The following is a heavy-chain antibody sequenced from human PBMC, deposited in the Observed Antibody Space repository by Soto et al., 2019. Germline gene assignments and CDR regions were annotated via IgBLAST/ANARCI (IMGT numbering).Heavy chain of an antibody. CDR1: GGSISSGDYY. J-gene: IGHJ5*02. CDR2: IYYSGST. D-gene: IGHD2-8*01. V-gene: IGHV4-30-4*01. CDR3: ARAGPRTNGAPWVDP. Sequence: SETLSLTCTVSGGSISSGDYYWSWIRQPPGKGLEWIGYIYYSGSTYYNPSLKSRVTISVDTSKNQFSLKLSSVTAADTAVYYCARAGPRTNGAPWVDPWGQGTLVTVSS.